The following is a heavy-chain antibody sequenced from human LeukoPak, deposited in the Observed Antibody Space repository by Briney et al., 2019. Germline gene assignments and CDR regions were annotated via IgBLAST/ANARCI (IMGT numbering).Heavy chain of an antibody. J-gene: IGHJ4*02. Sequence: GGSLRLSCAASGFTFSTYWMSWVRQAPGKGLEWVANIKQDGSEKYYVDSVKGRFTISRDNAKNSLYLQTNSLRAEDTAVYYCARSNYDFWSGYLYYLDYWGQGTLVTVSS. CDR1: GFTFSTYW. CDR2: IKQDGSEK. V-gene: IGHV3-7*01. D-gene: IGHD3-3*01. CDR3: ARSNYDFWSGYLYYLDY.